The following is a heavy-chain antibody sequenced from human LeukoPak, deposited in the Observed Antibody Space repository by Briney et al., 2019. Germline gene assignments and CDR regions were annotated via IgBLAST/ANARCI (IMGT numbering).Heavy chain of an antibody. CDR3: ARGDYYDSSGWYNWFDP. CDR1: GGSISSYY. V-gene: IGHV4-59*01. Sequence: PSETLSLTCTVSGGSISSYYWSWIRQPPGKGLEWIGYIYYSGSTNYNPSLKSRVTISVDTSKNQFSLKLSSVTAADTAVYYCARGDYYDSSGWYNWFDPWGQGTLVTVSS. CDR2: IYYSGST. D-gene: IGHD3-22*01. J-gene: IGHJ5*02.